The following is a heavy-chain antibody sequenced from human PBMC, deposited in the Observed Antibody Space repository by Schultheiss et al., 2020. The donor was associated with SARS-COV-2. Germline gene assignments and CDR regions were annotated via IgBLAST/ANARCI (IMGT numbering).Heavy chain of an antibody. CDR3: ARGGIGDYDILTDRDY. D-gene: IGHD3-9*01. V-gene: IGHV3-33*01. J-gene: IGHJ4*02. CDR1: GFTFSSYG. Sequence: GGSLRLSCAASGFTFSSYGMHWVRQAPGKGLEWVAVIWYDGSNKYYADSVKGRFTISRENSKNTLYLQMNSLRAEDTAVYYCARGGIGDYDILTDRDYWGQGSLVTVAS. CDR2: IWYDGSNK.